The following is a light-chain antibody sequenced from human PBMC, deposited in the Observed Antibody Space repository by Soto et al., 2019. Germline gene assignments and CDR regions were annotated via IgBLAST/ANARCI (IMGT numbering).Light chain of an antibody. Sequence: DIQMTQSPSSLSASVGDRVTLTCRAIQGMDYSLAWYQQKPGKVPNLLIYSASSLQSGVPTRFSGSGSGTDFTLTITSLQPEDVATYYCQQYYSGPPVAFDPGTKVDV. J-gene: IGKJ3*01. CDR1: QGMDYS. CDR3: QQYYSGPPVA. CDR2: SAS. V-gene: IGKV1-27*01.